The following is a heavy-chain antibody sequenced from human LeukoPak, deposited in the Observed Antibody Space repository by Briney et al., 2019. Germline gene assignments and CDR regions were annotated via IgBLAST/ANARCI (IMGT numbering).Heavy chain of an antibody. V-gene: IGHV3-23*01. CDR1: GFTFSRYG. J-gene: IGHJ4*02. D-gene: IGHD3-10*01. CDR3: AKEEGDYASGSCFDY. Sequence: GGSLRLSCAASGFTFSRYGMDWLRQAPGKGLEWVSSISGDGTTTYNADSVKGRFTISRDNSKNTLYLQMNSLRAEDTAIYYCAKEEGDYASGSCFDYWGQGTLVTVSS. CDR2: ISGDGTTT.